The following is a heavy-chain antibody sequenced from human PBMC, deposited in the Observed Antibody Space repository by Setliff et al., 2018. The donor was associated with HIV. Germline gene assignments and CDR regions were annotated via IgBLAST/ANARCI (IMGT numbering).Heavy chain of an antibody. V-gene: IGHV4-38-2*01. D-gene: IGHD5-12*01. CDR3: ARRGDGYNYYWYFDI. J-gene: IGHJ2*01. CDR1: GYSISSAYY. CDR2: IYHSGGT. Sequence: SETLSLTCAVSGYSISSAYYWGWIRQPPGKGLEWIGSIYHSGGTYYNPSLKSRVTISVDTSKNQFPLKLSSVTAADTAVYYCARRGDGYNYYWYFDIWGRGTLFTVSS.